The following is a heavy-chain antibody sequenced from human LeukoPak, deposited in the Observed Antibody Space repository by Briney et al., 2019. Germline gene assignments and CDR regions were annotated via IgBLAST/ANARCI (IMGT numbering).Heavy chain of an antibody. V-gene: IGHV4-38-2*02. CDR3: AREETYYDILTGPSGGMDV. D-gene: IGHD3-9*01. J-gene: IGHJ6*04. Sequence: PXETLSLTCAVSGYSISSGYYWGWSRQPPGKGLEGIGSIYHSGSTYYNPSLKRRVTISVDTSKNQFSLKLSSVTAADTAVYYCAREETYYDILTGPSGGMDVWGKGTTVTVSS. CDR2: IYHSGST. CDR1: GYSISSGYY.